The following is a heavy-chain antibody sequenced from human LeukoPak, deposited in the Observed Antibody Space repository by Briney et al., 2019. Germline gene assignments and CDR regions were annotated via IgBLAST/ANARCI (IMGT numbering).Heavy chain of an antibody. CDR1: GGSFSGYY. Sequence: PSETLSLTCAVYGGSFSGYYWSWIRQPPGKGLEWIGEINHSGSTNYNPSLKSRVTISVDTSKNQFSLKLTSVTAADTAVYYCARDGSGYSYGPYWYFDLWGRGTLVTVSS. D-gene: IGHD5-18*01. V-gene: IGHV4-34*01. J-gene: IGHJ2*01. CDR2: INHSGST. CDR3: ARDGSGYSYGPYWYFDL.